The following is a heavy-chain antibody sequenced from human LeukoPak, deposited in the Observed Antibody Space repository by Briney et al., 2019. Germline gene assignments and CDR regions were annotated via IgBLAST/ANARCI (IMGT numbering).Heavy chain of an antibody. J-gene: IGHJ6*02. D-gene: IGHD7-27*01. CDR3: ARGRWGYYYYYYYGMDV. CDR2: MNPNSGNT. V-gene: IGHV1-8*01. Sequence: ASVKVSCKASGYTFTSYDINWVRQATGQGLEWMGWMNPNSGNTGYAQKFQGRVTMTRNTSISTAYMELSSLRSEDTAVYYCARGRWGYYYYYYYGMDVWGQGTTVTVSS. CDR1: GYTFTSYD.